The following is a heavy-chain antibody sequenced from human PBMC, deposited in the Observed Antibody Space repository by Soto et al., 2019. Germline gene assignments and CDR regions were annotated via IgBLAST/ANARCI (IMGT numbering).Heavy chain of an antibody. Sequence: ASAKVSWTASGYTTTSYGICWVRQAPGQGLEWMGWISAYNGNTNYAQKLQGRVTMTTDTSTSTAYMELRSLRSDDTAVYYCARDEVGAITGSYFAYWGQGTLVTVSS. D-gene: IGHD1-26*01. J-gene: IGHJ4*02. CDR1: GYTTTSYG. CDR2: ISAYNGNT. CDR3: ARDEVGAITGSYFAY. V-gene: IGHV1-18*01.